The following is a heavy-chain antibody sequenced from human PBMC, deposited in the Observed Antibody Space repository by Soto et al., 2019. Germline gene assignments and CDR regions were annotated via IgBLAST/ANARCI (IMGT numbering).Heavy chain of an antibody. CDR1: GFTFSSYA. V-gene: IGHV3-30*04. CDR2: ISYDGSNK. D-gene: IGHD6-13*01. CDR3: ARGAAAGYQDAFDI. J-gene: IGHJ3*02. Sequence: GGSLRLSCAASGFTFSSYAMHWVRQAPGKGLEWVAVISYDGSNKYYADSVKGRFTISIDNSKNTLYLQMNSLRAEDTAVYYCARGAAAGYQDAFDIWGQGTMVTVSS.